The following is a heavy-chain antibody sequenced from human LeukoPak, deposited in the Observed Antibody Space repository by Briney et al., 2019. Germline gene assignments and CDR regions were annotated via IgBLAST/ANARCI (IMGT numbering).Heavy chain of an antibody. V-gene: IGHV3-21*01. Sequence: GGSLRLSCAASGFTFSSYSMNWVRQAPGKGLEWVSSISSSSTYIYYADSMKGRFTISRDNAKNSLYLQMNSLRVEDTALYYCARRAPSHDFDDWGQGTLVTVSS. CDR3: ARRAPSHDFDD. J-gene: IGHJ4*02. CDR1: GFTFSSYS. CDR2: ISSSSTYI.